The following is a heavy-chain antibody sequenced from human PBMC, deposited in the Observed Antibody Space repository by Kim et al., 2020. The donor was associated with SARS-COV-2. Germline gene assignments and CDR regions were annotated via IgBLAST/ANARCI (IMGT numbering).Heavy chain of an antibody. J-gene: IGHJ4*02. Sequence: YAQKLQGRVTMTTDTSTSTAYMELRSLRSDDTAVYYCGRVSIVGATPPFDYWGQGTLVTVSS. CDR3: GRVSIVGATPPFDY. D-gene: IGHD1-26*01. V-gene: IGHV1-18*01.